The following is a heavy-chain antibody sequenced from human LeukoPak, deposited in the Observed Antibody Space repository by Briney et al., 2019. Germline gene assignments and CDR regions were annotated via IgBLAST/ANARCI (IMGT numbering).Heavy chain of an antibody. J-gene: IGHJ5*02. CDR2: IIPIFGTA. D-gene: IGHD3-10*01. Sequence: GSSVKVSCKASGGTFSSYAISWVRQAPGQGLEWTGGIIPIFGTANYAQKFQGRVTITADESTSTAYMELSSLRSEDTAVYYCARDEVSPYGGGSGAIDPWGQGTLVTVSS. V-gene: IGHV1-69*01. CDR1: GGTFSSYA. CDR3: ARDEVSPYGGGSGAIDP.